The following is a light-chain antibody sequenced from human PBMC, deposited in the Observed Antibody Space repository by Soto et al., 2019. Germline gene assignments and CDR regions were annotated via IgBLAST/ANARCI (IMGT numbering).Light chain of an antibody. Sequence: IQMTQSPSSLSASVGDIVTITCRASQTISSYLAWYQQKPGKAPELLIYAASTLQRGVPSRFSGSGSGTDFTLTISCLQSEDFATYYCQQYYSFPWTFGQGTKVDI. CDR2: AAS. V-gene: IGKV1D-8*01. J-gene: IGKJ1*01. CDR3: QQYYSFPWT. CDR1: QTISSY.